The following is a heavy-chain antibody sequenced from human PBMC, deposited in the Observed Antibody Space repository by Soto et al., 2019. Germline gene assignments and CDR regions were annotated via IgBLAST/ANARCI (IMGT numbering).Heavy chain of an antibody. J-gene: IGHJ6*02. CDR2: IYYSGST. CDR3: ARDKYYDSGWGRDYYYGMDV. V-gene: IGHV4-31*03. Sequence: PSETLSLTCTVSGGSISSCGYYWSWIRQHPGKGLEWIGYIYYSGSTYYNPSLKSRVTISVDTSKNQFSLKLSSVTAADTAVYYCARDKYYDSGWGRDYYYGMDVWGQGTPVTVSS. CDR1: GGSISSCGYY. D-gene: IGHD3-22*01.